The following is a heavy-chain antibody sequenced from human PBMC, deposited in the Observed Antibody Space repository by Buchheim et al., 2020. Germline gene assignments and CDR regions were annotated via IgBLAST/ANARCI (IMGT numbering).Heavy chain of an antibody. V-gene: IGHV3-30*18. CDR1: GFTFSSYG. CDR3: AKDGSMAVADYYVMDV. CDR2: ISYDGSNK. J-gene: IGHJ6*02. D-gene: IGHD6-19*01. Sequence: QVQLVESGGGVVQPGRSLRLSCAASGFTFSSYGMHWVRQAPSKGLEWVAVISYDGSNKYYADSVKGRFTISRDNSKNTLYVQMNSLRAEDTAVYFCAKDGSMAVADYYVMDVWGQGTT.